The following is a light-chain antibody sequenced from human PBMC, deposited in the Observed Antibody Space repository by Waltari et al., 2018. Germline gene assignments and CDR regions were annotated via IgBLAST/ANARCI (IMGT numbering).Light chain of an antibody. CDR2: GAS. CDR3: QEYGSS. J-gene: IGKJ5*01. V-gene: IGKV3-20*01. Sequence: EIVLTKSQGTLSLSSGERDTLSFRASQTVSSSYLGWYKQKPGQVPRLLIYGASSRATGIPDRFSGSGSGTDFTLTISRLEPEDFAVYYCQEYGSSFGQGTRLEIK. CDR1: QTVSSSY.